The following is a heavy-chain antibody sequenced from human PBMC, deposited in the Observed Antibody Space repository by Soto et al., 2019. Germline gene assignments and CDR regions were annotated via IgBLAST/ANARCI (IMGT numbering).Heavy chain of an antibody. J-gene: IGHJ5*02. D-gene: IGHD2-15*01. CDR3: ARGHRPEYGGKCWLDP. CDR1: GGTFSSYA. Sequence: QVQLVQSGAEVKKPGSSVKVSCKASGGTFSSYAISWVRQAPGQGLEWMGGIIPIFGTANYAQKFQGRVTITADESMGKAYMQLSSLRSEDTAVYYCARGHRPEYGGKCWLDPWGEGAVVTVSS. CDR2: IIPIFGTA. V-gene: IGHV1-69*12.